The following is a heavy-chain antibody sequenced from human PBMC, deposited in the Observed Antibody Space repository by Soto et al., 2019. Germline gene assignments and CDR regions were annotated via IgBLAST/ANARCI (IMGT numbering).Heavy chain of an antibody. CDR1: GFTFSSYA. CDR2: ISGSGGST. Sequence: GGSLRLSCAASGFTFSSYAMSWVRQAPGKGLEWVSAISGSGGSTYYADSVECRFTISRFNSKNTLYLQMNSMRAEDMGVYYCAKDYCSGGSCYDYWGQGSLVTVSS. D-gene: IGHD2-15*01. V-gene: IGHV3-23*01. CDR3: AKDYCSGGSCYDY. J-gene: IGHJ4*02.